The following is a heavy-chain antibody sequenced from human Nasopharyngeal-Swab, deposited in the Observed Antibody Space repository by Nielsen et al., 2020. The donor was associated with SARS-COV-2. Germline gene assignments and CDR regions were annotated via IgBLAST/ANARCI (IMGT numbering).Heavy chain of an antibody. J-gene: IGHJ5*02. V-gene: IGHV3-23*01. CDR2: ISSTGNDT. CDR3: AKDSGAGFCDGGSCFPTNH. Sequence: GGSLTLSCAASGFTFSGYAMNWVRQAPGQGREWVSGISSTGNDTYYADSVKGRFTISRDSSKNTQYLQMNSLRAEDPAVYYCAKDSGAGFCDGGSCFPTNHWGQGTLVTVSS. D-gene: IGHD2-15*01. CDR1: GFTFSGYA.